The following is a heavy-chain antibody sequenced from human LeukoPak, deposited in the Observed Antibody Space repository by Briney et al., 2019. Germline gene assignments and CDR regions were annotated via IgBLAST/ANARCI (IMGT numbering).Heavy chain of an antibody. Sequence: SETLSLTCAVYGGSFCSYYWSWIRQPPGKGLEWIAEFNHSGSTNYNPSLKSRVTISVDTSKNQFSLKLSSVTAADTAVYFCARVVSLETQVPYFDYWGQGTLVTVSS. CDR3: ARVVSLETQVPYFDY. V-gene: IGHV4-34*01. CDR1: GGSFCSYY. D-gene: IGHD1-1*01. J-gene: IGHJ4*02. CDR2: FNHSGST.